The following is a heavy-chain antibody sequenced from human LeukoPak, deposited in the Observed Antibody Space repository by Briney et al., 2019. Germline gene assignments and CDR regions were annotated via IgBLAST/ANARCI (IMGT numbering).Heavy chain of an antibody. Sequence: SETLSLTCTVSGGSIRGSSYYWGWIRQPPGKGLEWIGNIYYTGTTCYNPSLKSRVTISVDTSKNHFSLRLRSVTAADTAVYFCARPRDDSTGYYLGYWGQGTLVTVSS. D-gene: IGHD3-22*01. J-gene: IGHJ4*02. CDR2: IYYTGTT. V-gene: IGHV4-39*02. CDR1: GGSIRGSSYY. CDR3: ARPRDDSTGYYLGY.